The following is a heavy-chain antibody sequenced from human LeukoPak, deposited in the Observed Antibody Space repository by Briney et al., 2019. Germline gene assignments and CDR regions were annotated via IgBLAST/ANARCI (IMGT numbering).Heavy chain of an antibody. Sequence: PGGSLRLSCAASGFTFSSYAMHWVRQAPGKGLEWVAVISYDGSNKYYADSVKGRFTISRDNSKNTLYLQMNSLRAEDTAVYYCARDRVVARFDHWGQGTLVTVSS. D-gene: IGHD3-22*01. V-gene: IGHV3-30*04. CDR2: ISYDGSNK. CDR3: ARDRVVARFDH. J-gene: IGHJ4*02. CDR1: GFTFSSYA.